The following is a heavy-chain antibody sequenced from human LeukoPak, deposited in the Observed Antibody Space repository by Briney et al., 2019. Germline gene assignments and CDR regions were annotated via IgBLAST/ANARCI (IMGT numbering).Heavy chain of an antibody. V-gene: IGHV1-2*06. J-gene: IGHJ4*02. CDR3: ARQGIGAVDY. Sequence: ASVKVSCKASGYTFTSYDINWVRQAPGQGLEWIGRINPSSGGTNYGQKFQGRVTMTRDTSITTAYMEVSRLTSDDTAVYYCARQGIGAVDYWGQGTLVTVSS. CDR1: GYTFTSYD. CDR2: INPSSGGT. D-gene: IGHD1-26*01.